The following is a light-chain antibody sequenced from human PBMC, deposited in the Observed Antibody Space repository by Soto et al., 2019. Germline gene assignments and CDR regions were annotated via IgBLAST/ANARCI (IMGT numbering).Light chain of an antibody. V-gene: IGKV1-17*03. CDR1: QGVANY. Sequence: DVQMTQSPSAVCACVGDRVTITCRASQGVANYLAWFQQKPGKVPKRLIYAAYSLQSGVPSRFSGSGSGTEFTLTIRSLQPEDFAYYYCVQHNTYPWTVGQGTKVDIK. CDR3: VQHNTYPWT. CDR2: AAY. J-gene: IGKJ1*01.